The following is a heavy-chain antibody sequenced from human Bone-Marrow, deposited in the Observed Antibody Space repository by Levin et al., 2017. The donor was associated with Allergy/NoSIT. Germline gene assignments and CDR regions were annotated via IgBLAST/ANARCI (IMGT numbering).Heavy chain of an antibody. J-gene: IGHJ4*02. CDR3: ARDLQPTDDYDSSGFGAFDY. D-gene: IGHD3-22*01. V-gene: IGHV1-46*01. Sequence: ASVKVSCKASGYTFRNYYMHWVRQAPGQGLEWVGIINPTGGTTGYAQKFQGRVTMTRDTSTSTVHMELSSLRAEDTGVYYCARDLQPTDDYDSSGFGAFDYWGQGTLVTVSS. CDR1: GYTFRNYY. CDR2: INPTGGTT.